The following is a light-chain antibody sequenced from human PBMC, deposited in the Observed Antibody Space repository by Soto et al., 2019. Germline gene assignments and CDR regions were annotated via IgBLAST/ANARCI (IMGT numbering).Light chain of an antibody. J-gene: IGLJ1*01. V-gene: IGLV2-14*01. Sequence: QSALTQPASVSGSPGQSITICCTGTSSDVGGYNYVSWYQQHPGKAPKLMIYDVSNRPSGVSNRFSGSKSGNTASLTISGLQAEDEADYYCSSYTSSSTLPYVFGTGTKVTVL. CDR2: DVS. CDR1: SSDVGGYNY. CDR3: SSYTSSSTLPYV.